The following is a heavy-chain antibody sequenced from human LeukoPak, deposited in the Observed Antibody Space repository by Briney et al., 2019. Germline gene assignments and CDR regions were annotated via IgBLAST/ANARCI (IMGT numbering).Heavy chain of an antibody. J-gene: IGHJ3*02. D-gene: IGHD2-8*01. CDR1: GGTFSSYA. V-gene: IGHV1-69*05. CDR3: ARQYEVVYAFDI. Sequence: GASVKVSCKASGGTFSSYAISWVRQVPGQGLEWMGGIIPIFGTANYAQKFQGRVTITTDESTSTAYMELSSLRSEDTAVYYCARQYEVVYAFDIWGQGTMVTVSS. CDR2: IIPIFGTA.